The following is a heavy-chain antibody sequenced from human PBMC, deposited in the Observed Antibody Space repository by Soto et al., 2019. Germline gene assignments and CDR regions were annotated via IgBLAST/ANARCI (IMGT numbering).Heavy chain of an antibody. Sequence: ASVKVSCKASGYTFTSYGISWVRRAPGQGLEWMGWISAYNGNTNYAQKLQGRVTMTTDTSTSTAYMELRSLRSDDTAVYYCAATVVVVAATPSWFDPWGQGTLVTVSS. CDR3: AATVVVVAATPSWFDP. J-gene: IGHJ5*02. CDR1: GYTFTSYG. CDR2: ISAYNGNT. D-gene: IGHD2-15*01. V-gene: IGHV1-18*01.